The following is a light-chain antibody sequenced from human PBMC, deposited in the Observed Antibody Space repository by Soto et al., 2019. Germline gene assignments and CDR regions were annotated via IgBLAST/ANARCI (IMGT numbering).Light chain of an antibody. V-gene: IGKV3-20*01. CDR1: QSVSNNY. CDR3: QQYGSSGT. CDR2: GAY. J-gene: IGKJ1*01. Sequence: EIVLTQSPGTPSLSPGERATLSCRASQSVSNNYLAWYQQKPGQAPRLLIYGAYNRATGIPDRFSGSGSGTDFTLTISRLEPEDFAVYYCQQYGSSGTFGQGTKV.